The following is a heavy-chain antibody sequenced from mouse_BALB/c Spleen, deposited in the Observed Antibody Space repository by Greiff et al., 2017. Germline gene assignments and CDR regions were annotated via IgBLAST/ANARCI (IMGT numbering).Heavy chain of an antibody. V-gene: IGHV3-2*02. D-gene: IGHD2-1*01. J-gene: IGHJ2*01. CDR1: GYSITSDYA. CDR2: ISYSGST. CDR3: ARGGGNYDFDY. Sequence: EVQGVESGPGLVKPSQSLSLTCTVTGYSITSDYAWNWIRQFPGNKLEWMGYISYSGSTSYNPSLKSRISITRDTSKNQFFLQLNSVTTEDTATYYCARGGGNYDFDYWGQGTTLTVSS.